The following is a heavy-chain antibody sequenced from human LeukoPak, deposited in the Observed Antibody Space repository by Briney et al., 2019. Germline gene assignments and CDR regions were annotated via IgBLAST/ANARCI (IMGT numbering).Heavy chain of an antibody. CDR3: ARGGISESRRYYSSSHFYFGY. J-gene: IGHJ4*02. CDR2: INHSGSS. CDR1: GVSLTDDY. Sequence: SETLSLTCAVSGVSLTDDYWSWIRQPPGQGLEWIGDINHSGSSNYKPSLKSRVTLSLDRSKNQFYLNLSSVTAADSAVYYCARGGISESRRYYSSSHFYFGYWGQGALVTVSS. V-gene: IGHV4-34*01. D-gene: IGHD3-22*01.